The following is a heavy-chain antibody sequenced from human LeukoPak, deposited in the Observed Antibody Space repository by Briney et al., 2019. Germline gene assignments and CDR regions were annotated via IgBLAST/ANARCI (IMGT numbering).Heavy chain of an antibody. J-gene: IGHJ3*01. V-gene: IGHV3-7*01. Sequence: GASLRLSSAASGFTCSGYWMAWVRQAPGKGLEWVANINQDGIKSPYLDSVKGRFTISKYNTASSLYLQVNSLRANDRAVYFCPKDLRKKILTTWYVVFDLWGQGTMVTGAS. CDR2: INQDGIKS. CDR1: GFTCSGYW. D-gene: IGHD3-9*01. CDR3: PKDLRKKILTTWYVVFDL.